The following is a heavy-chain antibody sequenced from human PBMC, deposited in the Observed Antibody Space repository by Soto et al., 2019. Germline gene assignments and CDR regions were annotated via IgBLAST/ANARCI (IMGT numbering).Heavy chain of an antibody. D-gene: IGHD2-15*01. J-gene: IGHJ4*01. Sequence: PSETLSVTWAVSGVSVSSSNWWTWVRQPAGEGLEWIGQIFHSGITSYNPSLKSRITISLDKSKNHLSLTLISVTAADTAVYYCARHGGKFFDYWGHGTLVTVSS. CDR2: IFHSGIT. CDR1: GVSVSSSNW. V-gene: IGHV4-4*02. CDR3: ARHGGKFFDY.